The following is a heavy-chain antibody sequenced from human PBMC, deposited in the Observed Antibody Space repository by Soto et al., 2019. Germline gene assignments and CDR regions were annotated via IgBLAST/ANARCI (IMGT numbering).Heavy chain of an antibody. CDR2: IYYSGST. CDR3: ARDSNGNYYYGMDV. CDR1: GGSISSGGYD. D-gene: IGHD7-27*01. J-gene: IGHJ6*02. Sequence: PSETLSLTFTVSGGSISSGGYDWSWIRQHPGKGLEWIGYIYYSGSTYYNPSLKSRVTISVDTSKNQFSLKLSSVTATDTAVYYCARDSNGNYYYGMDVWGQGTTVTVSS. V-gene: IGHV4-31*03.